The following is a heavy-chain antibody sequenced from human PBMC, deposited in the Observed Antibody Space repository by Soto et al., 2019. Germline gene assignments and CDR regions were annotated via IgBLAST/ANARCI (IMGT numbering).Heavy chain of an antibody. CDR2: TYYRSKWYN. CDR1: GDSVSSNSAA. V-gene: IGHV6-1*01. CDR3: ARLSSTVTTNHGSAFDI. J-gene: IGHJ3*02. D-gene: IGHD4-17*01. Sequence: SQTLSLTCAISGDSVSSNSAAWNWIRQSPSRGLEWLGRTYYRSKWYNDYAVSVKSRITINPDTSKNQFSLQLNSVTPEDTAVYYCARLSSTVTTNHGSAFDIWGQGTMVTVSS.